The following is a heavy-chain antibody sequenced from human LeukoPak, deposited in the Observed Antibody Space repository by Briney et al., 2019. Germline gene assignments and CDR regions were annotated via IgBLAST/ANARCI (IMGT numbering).Heavy chain of an antibody. CDR1: GFAFREYL. CDR2: INDGGTYT. Sequence: PGGSLRLSCAASGFAFREYLMHWVRQTPGTGLMWVARINDGGTYTAYADSVKGRFTVSRDNAENTLYLQMNTLRVEDTAIYYCAREIKIQGFRAFDFWGQGTPVTVSS. CDR3: AREIKIQGFRAFDF. V-gene: IGHV3-74*01. D-gene: IGHD3-10*01. J-gene: IGHJ4*02.